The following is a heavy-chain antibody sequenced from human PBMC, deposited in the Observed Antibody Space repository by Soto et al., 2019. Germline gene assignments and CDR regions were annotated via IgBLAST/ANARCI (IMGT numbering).Heavy chain of an antibody. CDR1: GFTLSSYA. CDR2: ISGSGNRT. D-gene: IGHD1-26*01. CDR3: AKEVTSGSYPHYYYGLDV. V-gene: IGHV3-23*01. Sequence: EVQLLESGGGLVQPGGSLRLSCAASGFTLSSYAMSWVRQAPGKGLEWVSAISGSGNRTFHADSVKGRFTISRDNSKNALYLQMNSRRVEDTAVYYCAKEVTSGSYPHYYYGLDVWGQGTTVTVSS. J-gene: IGHJ6*02.